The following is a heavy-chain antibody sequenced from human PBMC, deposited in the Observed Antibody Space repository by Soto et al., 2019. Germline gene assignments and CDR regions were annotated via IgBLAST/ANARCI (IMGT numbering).Heavy chain of an antibody. D-gene: IGHD3-16*01. CDR1: GFTFSSYA. CDR2: ISYDGSNK. J-gene: IGHJ3*02. CDR3: ARDEPPPLSRVVIWGNAFDI. Sequence: QPGGSLRLSCAASGFTFSSYAMHWVRQAPGKGLEWVAVISYDGSNKYYADSVKGRFTISRDNFKNTLYLQMNSLRAEDTAVYYCARDEPPPLSRVVIWGNAFDIWGQGTMVTVSS. V-gene: IGHV3-30-3*01.